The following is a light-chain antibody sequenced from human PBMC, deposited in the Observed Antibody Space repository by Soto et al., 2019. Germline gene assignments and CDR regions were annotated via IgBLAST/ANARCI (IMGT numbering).Light chain of an antibody. CDR2: EVS. Sequence: QSALTQPASVSGSPGQSITISCTGTSSDVGDYNYVSWYQQHPGKAPRLIIYEVSNRPSGVSNRFSGSKSGNTASLTISGLQADDEADYYCSSYTSSSSLGVFGGGTSSPS. CDR3: SSYTSSSSLGV. V-gene: IGLV2-14*01. J-gene: IGLJ3*02. CDR1: SSDVGDYNY.